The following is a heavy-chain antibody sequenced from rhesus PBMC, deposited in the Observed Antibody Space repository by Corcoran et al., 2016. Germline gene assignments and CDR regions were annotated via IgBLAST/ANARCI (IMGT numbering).Heavy chain of an antibody. V-gene: IGHV3S5*01. Sequence: EVQLVETGGGLVVAGGSQRLSVATSGSTFSSTGMNWVRQPPGKGMEWVSGISYTGGSTYYVDSVKGRFTISRDNSKNTVSLQMNSLRVEDTAVYYCVKDPEYNGESWLWHFDYWGQGVLVTVSS. J-gene: IGHJ4*01. CDR1: GSTFSSTG. D-gene: IGHD2-21*01. CDR3: VKDPEYNGESWLWHFDY. CDR2: ISYTGGST.